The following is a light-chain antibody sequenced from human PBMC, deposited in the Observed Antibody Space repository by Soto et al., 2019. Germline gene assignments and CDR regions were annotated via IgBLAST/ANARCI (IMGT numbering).Light chain of an antibody. CDR1: NIGRKS. CDR2: YDN. J-gene: IGLJ2*01. CDR3: QVWDSSSEHVV. V-gene: IGLV3-21*04. Sequence: SYELTQPPSVSVAPGKTARITCGGNNIGRKSAPWYQQKPGQAPVLVIYYDNDRPSWIPERFSGSNSGNTATRTISRVEAGDESDYYCQVWDSSSEHVVFGGGTKLTVL.